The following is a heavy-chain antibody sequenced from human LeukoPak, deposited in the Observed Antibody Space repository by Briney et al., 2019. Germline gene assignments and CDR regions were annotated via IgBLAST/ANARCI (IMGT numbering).Heavy chain of an antibody. J-gene: IGHJ4*02. CDR2: IYYSGST. V-gene: IGHV4-39*01. Sequence: MTSETLSLTCTVSGNSISSSSYYWGWIRQPPGKGLEWIGSIYYSGSTYYNPSPKSRVTISVDTSKNQFSLKLSSVTAADTAVYYCARRYCSGGSCPFDYWGQGTLVTVSS. CDR1: GNSISSSSYY. CDR3: ARRYCSGGSCPFDY. D-gene: IGHD2-15*01.